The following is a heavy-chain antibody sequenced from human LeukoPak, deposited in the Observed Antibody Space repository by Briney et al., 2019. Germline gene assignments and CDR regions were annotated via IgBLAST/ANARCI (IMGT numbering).Heavy chain of an antibody. D-gene: IGHD6-13*01. J-gene: IGHJ4*02. V-gene: IGHV3-30-3*01. CDR2: ISYDGGNK. CDR3: GSGGKSSSWYVDY. Sequence: GRSLRPSCAASGFTFSTYAMHWVRQAPGKGLEWVAVISYDGGNKFYADSVKGRFTISRDNSKNTLYLQMNSLRAEDTAVYYCGSGGKSSSWYVDYWGQGTLVTVSS. CDR1: GFTFSTYA.